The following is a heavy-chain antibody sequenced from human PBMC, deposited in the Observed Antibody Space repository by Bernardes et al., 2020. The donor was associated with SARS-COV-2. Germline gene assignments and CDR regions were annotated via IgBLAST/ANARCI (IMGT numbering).Heavy chain of an antibody. CDR3: ARIPITDCSGGSCYSVLYFDY. CDR2: NYPGDYDT. V-gene: IGHV5-51*01. Sequence: GEALKISSKGSGYSFTSYWNCWVRQMPGEGLEWMGINYPGDYDTRYSPSSQGQVTISAAKSISTAYLQWSSLKASDTAMYYCARIPITDCSGGSCYSVLYFDYWGQGTLVTVSS. CDR1: GYSFTSYW. D-gene: IGHD2-15*01. J-gene: IGHJ4*02.